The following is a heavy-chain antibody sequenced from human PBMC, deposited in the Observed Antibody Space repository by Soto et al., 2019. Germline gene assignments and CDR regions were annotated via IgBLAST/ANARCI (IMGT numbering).Heavy chain of an antibody. J-gene: IGHJ4*02. D-gene: IGHD3-3*01. CDR1: GGTFSTYA. CDR2: IIPLFDTL. V-gene: IGHV1-69*01. CDR3: ASPNKWSGDDGRIDF. Sequence: QVQLVQSGAEVKKPGSSVKVSCKASGGTFSTYAISWVRQVPGQGLEWMGGIIPLFDTLTYAQTFLGRLNIAADEPTSTVYMELSSLISDDTAVYYCASPNKWSGDDGRIDFWGQGTPVIVSS.